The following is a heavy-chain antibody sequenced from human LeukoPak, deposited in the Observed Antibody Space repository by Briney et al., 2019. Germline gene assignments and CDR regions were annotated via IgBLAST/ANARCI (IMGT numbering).Heavy chain of an antibody. Sequence: SETQSLTGNVSGSSISPYYWRWIRQPPGKGLEWIAQIYYTGRADYNPSLKSRVTISVDTSNNHVSLKVSSVTAADTAVYYCARHSRYYYYGKDVWGQGTTVTVSS. J-gene: IGHJ6*02. CDR3: ARHSRYYYYGKDV. V-gene: IGHV4-59*08. CDR2: IYYTGRA. CDR1: GSSISPYY.